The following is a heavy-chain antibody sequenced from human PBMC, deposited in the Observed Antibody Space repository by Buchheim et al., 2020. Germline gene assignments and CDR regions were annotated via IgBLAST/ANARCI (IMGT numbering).Heavy chain of an antibody. Sequence: EVQLVESGGGLVQPGGSLRLSCAASGFSFSGFWMRWVRQAPGKGLEWVANIKQDGSEKYHVDSVKGRFIISRDNDFNSLYLQMKSLRAEDTAVYYCARGSGVRRSYSDLPPSSYFDYWGQGSL. V-gene: IGHV3-7*01. CDR1: GFSFSGFW. CDR2: IKQDGSEK. D-gene: IGHD6-6*01. CDR3: ARGSGVRRSYSDLPPSSYFDY. J-gene: IGHJ4*02.